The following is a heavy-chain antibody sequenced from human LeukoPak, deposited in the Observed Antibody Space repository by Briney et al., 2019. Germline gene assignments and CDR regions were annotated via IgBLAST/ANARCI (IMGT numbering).Heavy chain of an antibody. V-gene: IGHV3-21*01. CDR2: FTSMSRTI. J-gene: IGHJ4*02. Sequence: GGSLRLSCAASGFTFSRYSMTWVRQAPGKGLEWVSSFTSMSRTIYYAGSVKGRFTISRDDAKESMYLQMNSLRVDDTAIYYCARESSGIAATDKIDYWGQGALVTVSS. CDR1: GFTFSRYS. CDR3: ARESSGIAATDKIDY. D-gene: IGHD6-13*01.